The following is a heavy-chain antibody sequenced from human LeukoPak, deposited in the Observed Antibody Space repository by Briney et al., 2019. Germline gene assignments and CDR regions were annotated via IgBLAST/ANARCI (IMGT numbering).Heavy chain of an antibody. CDR1: GGSISSGGYY. D-gene: IGHD6-19*01. J-gene: IGHJ4*02. Sequence: PSETLSLTCTVSGGSISSGGYYWSWIRQHPGKGLEWIGYIYYSGSTYYNPSLKSRVIISVDTSKNQFSLKLSSVTAADTAVYYCARMNSGWGPFFDYWGQGTLVTVSS. CDR3: ARMNSGWGPFFDY. V-gene: IGHV4-31*03. CDR2: IYYSGST.